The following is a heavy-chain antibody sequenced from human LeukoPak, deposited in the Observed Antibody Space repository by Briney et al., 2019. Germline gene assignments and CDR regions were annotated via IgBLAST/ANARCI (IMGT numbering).Heavy chain of an antibody. D-gene: IGHD3-22*01. CDR1: GYIFTNYY. CDR3: ARGPPGDSSGYYSHPVED. J-gene: IGHJ4*02. V-gene: IGHV1-46*01. CDR2: INPSGGST. Sequence: GASVKVSCKASGYIFTNYYIHWVRQAPGQGLEWMGLINPSGGSTRYAQKFQGRVTMTRDTSTSTVYVELSSLRSEDTALYYCARGPPGDSSGYYSHPVEDWGQGTLVTVSS.